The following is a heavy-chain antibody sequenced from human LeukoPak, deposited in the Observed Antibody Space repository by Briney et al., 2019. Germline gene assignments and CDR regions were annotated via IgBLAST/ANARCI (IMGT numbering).Heavy chain of an antibody. D-gene: IGHD2-2*01. J-gene: IGHJ6*02. V-gene: IGHV3-21*01. CDR3: ARDRGVVPAPMTMYYGMDV. Sequence: PGGSLRLSCAASGFTFSSSEMNWVRQAPGKGLEWVSSISSSSSYIYYADSVKGRFTISRDNAKNSLYLQMNSLRAEDTAVYYCARDRGVVPAPMTMYYGMDVWGQGTTVTVSS. CDR1: GFTFSSSE. CDR2: ISSSSSYI.